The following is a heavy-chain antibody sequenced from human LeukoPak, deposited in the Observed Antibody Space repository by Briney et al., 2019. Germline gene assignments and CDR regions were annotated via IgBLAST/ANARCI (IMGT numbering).Heavy chain of an antibody. J-gene: IGHJ4*02. CDR3: ARNYFGLGSYFGTGDY. Sequence: ASVKVSCKASGYTFDEYGINWVRQAPGQGLEWMGWISVQNGNTKYAQNVQGRVTMTTDTSTETAYMELRTLRSDDTAVYYCARNYFGLGSYFGTGDYWGQGTLVTVSS. CDR2: ISVQNGNT. D-gene: IGHD3-10*01. CDR1: GYTFDEYG. V-gene: IGHV1-18*01.